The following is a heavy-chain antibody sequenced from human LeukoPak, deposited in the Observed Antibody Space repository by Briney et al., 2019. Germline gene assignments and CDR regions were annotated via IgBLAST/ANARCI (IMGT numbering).Heavy chain of an antibody. CDR2: INHSGST. CDR1: GGSFSGHY. D-gene: IGHD3-22*01. Sequence: KPSETLSLTCAVYGGSFSGHYWSWIRQPPGKGLEWIGEINHSGSTDYNPSLKSRVTISVDTSKNQFSQKVGSVTAADTAVYYCARVIEGYYDSSAQYGGYFDYWGQGTLVTVSS. J-gene: IGHJ4*02. CDR3: ARVIEGYYDSSAQYGGYFDY. V-gene: IGHV4-34*01.